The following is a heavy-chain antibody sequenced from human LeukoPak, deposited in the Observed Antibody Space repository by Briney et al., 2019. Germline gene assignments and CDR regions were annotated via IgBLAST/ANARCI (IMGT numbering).Heavy chain of an antibody. V-gene: IGHV1-2*02. CDR1: GYTFTGYY. Sequence: ASVKVSCKASGYTFTGYYMHWVRQAPGQGLEWMGWINPNSGGTNYAQKFQGRVTMTRDTSISTAYMELSRLRSDDTAVYYCTRPYCSSTGCYGWFDPWGQGTLVTVSS. J-gene: IGHJ5*02. D-gene: IGHD2-2*01. CDR3: TRPYCSSTGCYGWFDP. CDR2: INPNSGGT.